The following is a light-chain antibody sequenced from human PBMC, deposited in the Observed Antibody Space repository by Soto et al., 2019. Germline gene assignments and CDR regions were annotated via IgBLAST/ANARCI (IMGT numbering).Light chain of an antibody. V-gene: IGKV1-39*01. CDR1: QHIFSS. J-gene: IGKJ1*01. Sequence: IQMTQSPSSLSASLGDSVSITCRSGQHIFSSLSWYQQKPGKAPKLLIYAASNLQSGVPSRFRGSGSGTDFTLTISSLQPEDFATYYCQQSYNSPPITFGQGTKVDIK. CDR2: AAS. CDR3: QQSYNSPPIT.